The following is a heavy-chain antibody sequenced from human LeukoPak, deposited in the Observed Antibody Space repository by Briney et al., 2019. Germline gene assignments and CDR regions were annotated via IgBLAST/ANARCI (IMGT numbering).Heavy chain of an antibody. D-gene: IGHD1-1*01. Sequence: GGSLRLSCSASGFTFSSYGMHWVRQAPGMGLEWVAFIRYDGSNKYYADSVKGRFTISRDNSENTPYLQMNSLRAEDTAVYYCAKDSRGTESPDYWGQGTLVTVSS. CDR2: IRYDGSNK. CDR1: GFTFSSYG. CDR3: AKDSRGTESPDY. V-gene: IGHV3-30*02. J-gene: IGHJ4*02.